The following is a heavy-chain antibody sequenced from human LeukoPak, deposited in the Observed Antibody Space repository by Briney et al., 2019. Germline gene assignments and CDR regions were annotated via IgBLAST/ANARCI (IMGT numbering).Heavy chain of an antibody. CDR2: ISSNSGTYI. V-gene: IGHV3-21*01. D-gene: IGHD6-19*01. CDR3: TRLTSGWPDF. CDR1: GFTFTSYS. J-gene: IGHJ4*02. Sequence: GGSLRLSCAASGFTFTSYSMNWVRQAPGKGLEWVSAISSNSGTYIYYADSVKGRFTIARDNAKSSVYLQMHSLRAEDTGVYYCTRLTSGWPDFWGQGTLVTVSS.